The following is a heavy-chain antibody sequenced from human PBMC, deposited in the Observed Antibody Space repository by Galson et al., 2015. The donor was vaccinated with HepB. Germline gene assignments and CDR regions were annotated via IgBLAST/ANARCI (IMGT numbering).Heavy chain of an antibody. V-gene: IGHV3-33*01. Sequence: SLRLSCAASGFTLSSYGMHWVRQAPGKGLEWVAVIWYDGSNKYYADSVKGRFTISRDNSKNTLYLQMNSLRVEDTAVYYCASNYLVRDYYYMDVWGKGTTVTVSS. D-gene: IGHD6-13*01. CDR3: ASNYLVRDYYYMDV. CDR2: IWYDGSNK. J-gene: IGHJ6*03. CDR1: GFTLSSYG.